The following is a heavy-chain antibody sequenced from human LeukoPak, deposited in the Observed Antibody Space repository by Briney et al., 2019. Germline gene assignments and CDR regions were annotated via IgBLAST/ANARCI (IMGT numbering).Heavy chain of an antibody. CDR1: GYTFTSYG. CDR3: ARVSGCSGGSCYWFDP. J-gene: IGHJ5*02. CDR2: ISAYNGNT. D-gene: IGHD2-15*01. Sequence: ASVKVSCKASGYTFTSYGISWVRQAPGQGREWMGWISAYNGNTNYAQKLQGRVTMTTDTSTSTAYMELRSLRSDDTAVYYCARVSGCSGGSCYWFDPWGQGTLVTVSS. V-gene: IGHV1-18*01.